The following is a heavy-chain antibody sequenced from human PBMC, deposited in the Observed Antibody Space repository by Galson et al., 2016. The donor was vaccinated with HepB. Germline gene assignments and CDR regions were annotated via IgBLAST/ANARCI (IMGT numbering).Heavy chain of an antibody. V-gene: IGHV3-7*03. J-gene: IGHJ4*02. Sequence: GLEWVANIKQDGGEKYYVDSVKGRFTISRDNAKNSLYLQMSNLRAEDTAVYYCARGAGAGYWGQGTLVTVSS. CDR2: IKQDGGEK. CDR3: ARGAGAGY. D-gene: IGHD3-10*01.